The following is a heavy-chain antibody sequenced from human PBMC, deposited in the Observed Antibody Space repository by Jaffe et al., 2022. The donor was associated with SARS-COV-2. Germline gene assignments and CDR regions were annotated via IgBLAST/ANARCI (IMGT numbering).Heavy chain of an antibody. CDR3: ARDWGRSQPRWFFDL. CDR2: IDTSSNTI. V-gene: IGHV3-48*02. J-gene: IGHJ2*01. CDR1: GFTFNNYV. Sequence: EVQMVESGGDLVQPGESLRLSCAASGFTFNNYVMNWVRQAPGKGLEWVSYIDTSSNTIYYADSVKGRFSISRDNAKNSLYLQMNSLRDEDTAVYYCARDWGRSQPRWFFDLWGRGTLVTVSS. D-gene: IGHD3-16*01.